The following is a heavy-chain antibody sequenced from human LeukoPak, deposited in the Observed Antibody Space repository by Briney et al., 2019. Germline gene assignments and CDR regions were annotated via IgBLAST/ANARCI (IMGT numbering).Heavy chain of an antibody. D-gene: IGHD6-19*01. V-gene: IGHV1-2*02. CDR1: GYTFTGYY. CDR2: INPNSGGT. Sequence: GASVKVSCKASGYTFTGYYTHWVRQAPGQGLEWMGWINPNSGGTNYAQKFQGRVTMTRDTSISTAYMELSRLRSDDTAVYYCAREDSGWYGVVGYWGQGTLVTVSS. J-gene: IGHJ4*02. CDR3: AREDSGWYGVVGY.